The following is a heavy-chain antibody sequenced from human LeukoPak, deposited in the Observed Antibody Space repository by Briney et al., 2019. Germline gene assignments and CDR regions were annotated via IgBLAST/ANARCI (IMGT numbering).Heavy chain of an antibody. J-gene: IGHJ6*02. V-gene: IGHV4-34*01. CDR1: GGSFSGYY. D-gene: IGHD5-12*01. CDR2: INHSGST. Sequence: SETLSLTCAVYGGSFSGYYWSWIRQPPGTGLEWIGEINHSGSTNYNPSLKSRVTISVDTPKNQFSLKLSSVTAADPAVYYCARTGRPPYDRYYYYGMDVWGQGTTVTVSS. CDR3: ARTGRPPYDRYYYYGMDV.